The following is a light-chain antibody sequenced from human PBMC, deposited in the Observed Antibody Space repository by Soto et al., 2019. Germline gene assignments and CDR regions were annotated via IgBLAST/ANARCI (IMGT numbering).Light chain of an antibody. J-gene: IGKJ4*01. CDR2: DAS. Sequence: EIVLTQSPSTLSLSPGERVTLSCRASQSVGSYLAWYQQKAGQAPRPLIYDASNRAPGIPARFSGSGSGTDFTLTISSLEPEDFAVYYCHQRSSWPLTFGGGTKVDTK. V-gene: IGKV3-11*01. CDR1: QSVGSY. CDR3: HQRSSWPLT.